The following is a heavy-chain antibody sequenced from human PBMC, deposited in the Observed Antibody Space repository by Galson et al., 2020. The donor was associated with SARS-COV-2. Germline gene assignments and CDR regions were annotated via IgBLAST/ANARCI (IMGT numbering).Heavy chain of an antibody. CDR3: AAYSVIVVAPTPLRADY. D-gene: IGHD2-15*01. Sequence: SETLSLTCLVSGYSISSGYFWGWIRQPPGEGLEWMGSIYHSGATFYNPSLRIRLSMSVDTSNNQFSLILISVTAADTAIYYCAAYSVIVVAPTPLRADYWGQGTLVTVSS. V-gene: IGHV4-38-2*01. CDR2: IYHSGAT. J-gene: IGHJ4*02. CDR1: GYSISSGYF.